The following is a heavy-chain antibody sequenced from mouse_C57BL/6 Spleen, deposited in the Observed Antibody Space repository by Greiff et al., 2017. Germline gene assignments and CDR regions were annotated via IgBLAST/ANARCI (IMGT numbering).Heavy chain of an antibody. V-gene: IGHV1-4*01. D-gene: IGHD2-4*01. CDR3: ARGDYDYYAMDY. CDR1: GYTFTSYT. CDR2: INPSSGYT. J-gene: IGHJ4*01. Sequence: QVQLKQSGAELARPGASVKMSCKASGYTFTSYTMHWVKQRPGQGLEWIGYINPSSGYTKYNQKFKDKATLTADKSSSTAYMQLSSLTSEDSAVYYCARGDYDYYAMDYWGQGTSVTVSS.